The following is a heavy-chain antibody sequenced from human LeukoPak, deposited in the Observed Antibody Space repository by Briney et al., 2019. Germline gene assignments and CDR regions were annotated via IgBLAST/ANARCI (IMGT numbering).Heavy chain of an antibody. D-gene: IGHD6-13*01. Sequence: GGSLRLSCAASGFTFSSYAMSWVRQAPGKGLEWVSAISGSGGSTYYADSVKGRFTISRDNSKNTLYLQMNSLRAEDTAVYYCAKDGQLVVDYYYYYMDVWGKGTTVTVSS. CDR2: ISGSGGST. CDR3: AKDGQLVVDYYYYYMDV. J-gene: IGHJ6*03. V-gene: IGHV3-23*01. CDR1: GFTFSSYA.